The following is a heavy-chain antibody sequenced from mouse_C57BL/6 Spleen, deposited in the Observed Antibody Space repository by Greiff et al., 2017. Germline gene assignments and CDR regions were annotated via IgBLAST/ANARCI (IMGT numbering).Heavy chain of an antibody. D-gene: IGHD2-1*01. CDR1: GYTFTDYY. CDR3: AREGYGSGNAMDY. V-gene: IGHV1-76*01. CDR2: IYPGSGST. J-gene: IGHJ4*01. Sequence: QVQLQQSGAELVRPGASVKLSCKASGYTFTDYYINWVKQRPGQGLEWIGRIYPGSGSTYYNEKFKGKATLTAAKSSSTAYMRLSSLTSEDSAVYYCAREGYGSGNAMDYWGQGTSVTVSS.